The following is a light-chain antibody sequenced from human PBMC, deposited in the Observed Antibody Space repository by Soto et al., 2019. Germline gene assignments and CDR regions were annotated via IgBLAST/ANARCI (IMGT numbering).Light chain of an antibody. Sequence: DIQMTQSPSTLSASVGDRVTITCRASQSISTRLAWYQQKPGKAPKLLIYDASSLEGGVPSRFSGSASGTEFTLTISSLQPDDFATYYCQQYNSYSTFGQGTKVAIK. CDR3: QQYNSYST. CDR1: QSISTR. CDR2: DAS. V-gene: IGKV1-5*01. J-gene: IGKJ1*01.